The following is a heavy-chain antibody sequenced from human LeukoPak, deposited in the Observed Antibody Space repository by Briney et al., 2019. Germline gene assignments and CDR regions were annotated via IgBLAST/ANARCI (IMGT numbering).Heavy chain of an antibody. Sequence: PSETLSLTCTVSGGSISSYYWSWIRQPPGKGLEWIGYIYYSGSTNYGPSLKSRLTISVDTSKNQFSLKLSSVTAADTAVCYCARTYGSSGLGYFDLWGRGTLVTVSS. D-gene: IGHD6-13*01. CDR1: GGSISSYY. J-gene: IGHJ2*01. CDR3: ARTYGSSGLGYFDL. CDR2: IYYSGST. V-gene: IGHV4-59*01.